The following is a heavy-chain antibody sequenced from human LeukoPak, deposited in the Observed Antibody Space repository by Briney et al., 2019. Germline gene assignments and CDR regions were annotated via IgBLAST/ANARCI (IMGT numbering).Heavy chain of an antibody. CDR3: AKLPDDTQEYSGWSY. J-gene: IGHJ4*02. CDR2: ISYDGSNK. Sequence: GGSLRLSCAASGFTFSSYGMHWVRQAPGKGLEWVAVISYDGSNKYYADSVKGRFTISRDNSKNTLYLQMNSLRAEDTAVYYCAKLPDDTQEYSGWSYWGQGTLVTVSS. V-gene: IGHV3-30*18. CDR1: GFTFSSYG. D-gene: IGHD6-19*01.